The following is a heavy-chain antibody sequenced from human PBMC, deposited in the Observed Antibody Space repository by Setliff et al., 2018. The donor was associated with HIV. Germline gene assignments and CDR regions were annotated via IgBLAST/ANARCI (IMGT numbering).Heavy chain of an antibody. D-gene: IGHD3-22*01. J-gene: IGHJ4*02. CDR1: GGSISSGIYY. Sequence: SETLSLTCTVSGGSISSGIYYWSWIRQPAGKGLEWIGRIYTSGSTNSNPSLKSRVTISVDTSKNQFSLKLSSVTAADTAVYYCARGSGGYYYDSSGYLDYWGQGTLVTVS. V-gene: IGHV4-61*02. CDR3: ARGSGGYYYDSSGYLDY. CDR2: IYTSGST.